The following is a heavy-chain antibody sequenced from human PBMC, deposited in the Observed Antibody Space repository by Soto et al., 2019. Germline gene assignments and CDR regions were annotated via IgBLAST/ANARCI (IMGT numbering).Heavy chain of an antibody. CDR1: GGSFKSASYS. V-gene: IGHV4-61*01. D-gene: IGHD3-3*01. J-gene: IGHJ4*02. CDR2: VYHTGGT. CDR3: ARDFAYFDS. Sequence: SETLSLTCTVSGGSFKSASYSWSWIRQPPGKGLEWIGYVYHTGGTSYNPSLKSRVSISMDTSKNQLSLNLDSVTAADTAVYFCARDFAYFDSWGQGTLVTVSS.